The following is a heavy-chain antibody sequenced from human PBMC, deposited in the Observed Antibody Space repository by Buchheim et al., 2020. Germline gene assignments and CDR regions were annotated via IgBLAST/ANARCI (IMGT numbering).Heavy chain of an antibody. CDR3: ARIPLAVAGPDS. Sequence: EVQLVQSGAEVKKPGESLKISCKGSGYSFTTYWIAWVRQMPGKGLEWMGIICPGDSDTRYSPAFQGQVSISADKSISTAYLQWNSLKASDTAVYFCARIPLAVAGPDSWGQGTL. V-gene: IGHV5-51*01. CDR1: GYSFTTYW. CDR2: ICPGDSDT. J-gene: IGHJ4*02. D-gene: IGHD6-19*01.